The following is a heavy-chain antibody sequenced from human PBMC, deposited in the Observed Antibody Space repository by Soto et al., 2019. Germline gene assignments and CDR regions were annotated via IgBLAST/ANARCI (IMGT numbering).Heavy chain of an antibody. CDR1: GFTFSTFG. CDR3: AKSPNFYCSSYHCYKYYFDY. V-gene: IGHV3-30*18. D-gene: IGHD2-2*01. Sequence: GGSLRLSCAASGFTFSTFGMHWVRQAPGKGLEWVAVISYDGSDKYYSDSVRGRFTISRDNSMNTLYLQMNSLRTEDTAVYYCAKSPNFYCSSYHCYKYYFDYWGQGTLVTVSS. J-gene: IGHJ4*02. CDR2: ISYDGSDK.